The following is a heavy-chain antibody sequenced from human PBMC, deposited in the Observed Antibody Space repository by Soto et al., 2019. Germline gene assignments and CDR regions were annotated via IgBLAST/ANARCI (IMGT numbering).Heavy chain of an antibody. V-gene: IGHV5-51*01. CDR2: IYPGDSDT. CDR3: ARQRLWXXXXXYYFEN. Sequence: GESLKISCKGSGHIFSNYWSGWVRQMPGKGLEWMGIIYPGDSDTRYXXXFQGQVTITVDKSINTAYLQWSRLKASDTXXXYCARQRLWXXXXXYYFENXXXGTLVXXSX. J-gene: IGHJ4*02. CDR1: GHIFSNYW. D-gene: IGHD2-21*01.